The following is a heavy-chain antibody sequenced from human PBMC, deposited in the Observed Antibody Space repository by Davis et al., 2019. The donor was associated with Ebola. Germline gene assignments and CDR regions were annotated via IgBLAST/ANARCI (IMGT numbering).Heavy chain of an antibody. Sequence: GESLKISCAASGFTFSSYWMHWVRQAPGKGLVWVSRINSDGSSTSYADSVKGRFTISRDNAKNSLYLQMNSLRAEDTAVYYCARVGGRGSPLDYWGQGTLVTVSS. J-gene: IGHJ4*02. CDR1: GFTFSSYW. CDR3: ARVGGRGSPLDY. D-gene: IGHD1-26*01. V-gene: IGHV3-74*01. CDR2: INSDGSST.